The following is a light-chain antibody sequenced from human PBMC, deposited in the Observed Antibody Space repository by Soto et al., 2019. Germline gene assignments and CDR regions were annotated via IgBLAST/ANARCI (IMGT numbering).Light chain of an antibody. CDR1: QTVSNNY. CDR2: DVS. CDR3: QQRSEWPLT. J-gene: IGKJ5*01. V-gene: IGKV3-11*01. Sequence: EIVVTQSPVSLSWSLGDRATLSCRASQTVSNNYLAWYQQKPGQAPRLLIYDVSNRASGIPARFSGSGSETDFTLTISSLEPEDFAVYYCQQRSEWPLTFGQGGRLAIK.